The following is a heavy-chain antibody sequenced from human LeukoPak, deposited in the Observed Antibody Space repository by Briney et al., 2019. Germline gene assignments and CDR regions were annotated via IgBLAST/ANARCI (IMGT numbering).Heavy chain of an antibody. Sequence: GGSLRLSCAASGFTSNNYAMHWVRQAPGKGLEWVSGIDGSGDNTYYADSVKGRFTISRDNSKDTLTLQMSSLRADDTAVYYCAKADSYGGNSQLFDFWGQGTLVTVSS. CDR2: IDGSGDNT. D-gene: IGHD4-23*01. J-gene: IGHJ4*02. V-gene: IGHV3-23*01. CDR1: GFTSNNYA. CDR3: AKADSYGGNSQLFDF.